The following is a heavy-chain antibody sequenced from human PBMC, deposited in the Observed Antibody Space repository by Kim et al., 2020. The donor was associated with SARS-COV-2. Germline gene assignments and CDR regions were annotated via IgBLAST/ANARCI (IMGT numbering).Heavy chain of an antibody. Sequence: GGSLRLSCAASGFTFTDYYMNWIRQAPGKGLEWDSYINSSGTFTNYTESVKGRFTISRNSAKNSVYFQMNSMRVEDTVVYYCTKWKGTDYVARYFDLWGRGTLVTV. CDR3: TKWKGTDYVARYFDL. CDR2: INSSGTFT. V-gene: IGHV3-11*06. J-gene: IGHJ2*01. CDR1: GFTFTDYY. D-gene: IGHD4-17*01.